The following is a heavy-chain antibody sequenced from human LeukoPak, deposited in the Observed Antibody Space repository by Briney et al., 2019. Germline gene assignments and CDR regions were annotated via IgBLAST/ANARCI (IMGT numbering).Heavy chain of an antibody. CDR1: GFTFSSYA. CDR3: AKKSGSSGWYAQRGYFDY. CDR2: ISYDGSNK. Sequence: GGSLRLSCAASGFTFSSYAMHWVRQAPGKGLEWVAVISYDGSNKYYADSVKGRFTISRDNSKNTLYLQMNSLRAEDTAVYYCAKKSGSSGWYAQRGYFDYWGQGTLVTVSS. D-gene: IGHD6-19*01. J-gene: IGHJ4*02. V-gene: IGHV3-30*04.